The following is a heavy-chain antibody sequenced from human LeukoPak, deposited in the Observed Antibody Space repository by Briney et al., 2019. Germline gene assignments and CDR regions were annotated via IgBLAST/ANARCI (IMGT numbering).Heavy chain of an antibody. CDR2: ISGSGDNT. V-gene: IGHV3-23*01. CDR1: GFTFRDYA. CDR3: AKGPVAGPFDY. D-gene: IGHD6-19*01. Sequence: GGSLRLSCAASGFTFRDYAMSWVRQAPGTGLDWVSSISGSGDNTYYTDSVKGRFTISRDNSKNTLDLRMNSLRAEDTAVYYCAKGPVAGPFDYWGQGTLVTVSS. J-gene: IGHJ4*02.